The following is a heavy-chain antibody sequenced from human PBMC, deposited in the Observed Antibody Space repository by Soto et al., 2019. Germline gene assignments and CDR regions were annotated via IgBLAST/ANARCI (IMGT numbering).Heavy chain of an antibody. CDR2: IYSSGSS. V-gene: IGHV4-59*01. J-gene: IGHJ4*02. CDR3: ARAVATTRDVYYFDY. D-gene: IGHD2-8*02. Sequence: PSETLSLTCTVSGGSISDYYWSWIRQPPGKGLEWIGFIYSSGSSNYNPSLQSRVTISVDMSKSQFSLRLYSVTAADTAVYYCARAVATTRDVYYFDYWGQGTLVTVSS. CDR1: GGSISDYY.